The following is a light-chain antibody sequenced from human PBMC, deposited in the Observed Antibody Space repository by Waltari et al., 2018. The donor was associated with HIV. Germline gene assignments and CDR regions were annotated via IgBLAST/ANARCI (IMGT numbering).Light chain of an antibody. CDR1: SSDVGGYNY. CDR3: SSYTSSSTRV. Sequence: QSALTQPASLSGSPGQSVTISCTGTSSDVGGYNYVSWYQQHPGKAPKLMIYEVSNRPSGVSKRFSGSKSGNTASLTISGLQAEDEADYYCSSYTSSSTRVFGGGTNLTVL. J-gene: IGLJ3*02. CDR2: EVS. V-gene: IGLV2-14*01.